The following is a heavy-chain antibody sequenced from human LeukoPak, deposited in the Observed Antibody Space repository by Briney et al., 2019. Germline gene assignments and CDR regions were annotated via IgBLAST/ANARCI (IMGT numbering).Heavy chain of an antibody. CDR1: GGSISSYY. CDR3: ARAKRWLQFGFDY. CDR2: IYYSGST. Sequence: KSSETLSLTCTVSGGSISSYYWSWIRQPPGKGLEWIGYIYYSGSTNYNPSLKSRVTISVDTSKNQFSLKLSSVTAADTAVYYCARAKRWLQFGFDYWGQGTLVTVSS. V-gene: IGHV4-59*08. D-gene: IGHD5-24*01. J-gene: IGHJ4*02.